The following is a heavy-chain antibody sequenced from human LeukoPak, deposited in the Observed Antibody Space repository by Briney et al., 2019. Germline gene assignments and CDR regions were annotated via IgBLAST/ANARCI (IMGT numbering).Heavy chain of an antibody. CDR2: ISYDGSNK. D-gene: IGHD4-23*01. Sequence: GGSLRLSCAASGVTFSSSWMHWVRQAPGKGLEWVAVISYDGSNKYYADSVKGRFTISRDNSKNTLYLQMNSLRAEDTAVYYCAKDSVGTLDYWGQGTLVTVSS. J-gene: IGHJ4*02. V-gene: IGHV3-30*18. CDR3: AKDSVGTLDY. CDR1: GVTFSSSW.